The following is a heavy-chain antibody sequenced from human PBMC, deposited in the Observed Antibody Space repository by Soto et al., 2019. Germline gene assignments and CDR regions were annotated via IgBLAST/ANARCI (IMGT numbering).Heavy chain of an antibody. CDR3: ARTSITMVRGVGGNWFDP. D-gene: IGHD3-10*01. V-gene: IGHV4-59*12. J-gene: IGHJ5*02. CDR1: GGSISSYY. Sequence: SETLSLTCTVSGGSISSYYWSWIRQLPGKGLEWIGYIYYSGSTNYNPSLKSRVTISVDKSKNQFSLKLSSVTAADTAVYYCARTSITMVRGVGGNWFDPWGQGTLVTVSS. CDR2: IYYSGST.